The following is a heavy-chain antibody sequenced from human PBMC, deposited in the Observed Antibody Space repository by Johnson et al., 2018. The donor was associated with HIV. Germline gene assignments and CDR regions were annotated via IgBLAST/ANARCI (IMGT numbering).Heavy chain of an antibody. D-gene: IGHD1-7*01. J-gene: IGHJ3*02. Sequence: EQLVESGGGLVQPGGSLRLSCAVSGYSVTGYNMNWVRQAPVKGLEWVSVIYTGSDSTSYTDALKGRFTISRDNATNSLYLQMNSLRAEDTAVYYCAREATGTTNAFYMWGQGTMVIVSS. CDR1: GYSVTGYN. CDR3: AREATGTTNAFYM. V-gene: IGHV3-48*04. CDR2: IYTGSDST.